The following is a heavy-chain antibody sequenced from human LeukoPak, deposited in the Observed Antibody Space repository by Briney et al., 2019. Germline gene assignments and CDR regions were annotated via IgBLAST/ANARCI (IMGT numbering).Heavy chain of an antibody. J-gene: IGHJ5*02. CDR3: AKGMSGSSPYNWFDP. CDR1: GFTFGDYA. D-gene: IGHD1-26*01. V-gene: IGHV3-49*04. Sequence: GGSLRLSCTASGFTFGDYAMSWVRQAPGKGLEWVGFIRSKAYGGTTEYAASVKGRFTISRDDSKSIAYLQMNSLRAEDSAVYYCAKGMSGSSPYNWFDPWGQGTLVTVSS. CDR2: IRSKAYGGTT.